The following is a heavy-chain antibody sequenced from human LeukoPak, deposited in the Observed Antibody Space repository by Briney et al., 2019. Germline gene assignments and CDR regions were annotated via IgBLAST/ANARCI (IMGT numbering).Heavy chain of an antibody. CDR1: GYSISSGYY. CDR2: IYHSGST. D-gene: IGHD6-13*01. V-gene: IGHV4-38-2*02. J-gene: IGHJ6*03. Sequence: SETLSLTCSVSGYSISSGYYWGWIRQPPGKGLEWIGSIYHSGSTYYNPSLKSRVPISVDTSKNQFSLKLSSVTAADTAVYYCARIIAAANRPYYMDVWGKGTTVTVSS. CDR3: ARIIAAANRPYYMDV.